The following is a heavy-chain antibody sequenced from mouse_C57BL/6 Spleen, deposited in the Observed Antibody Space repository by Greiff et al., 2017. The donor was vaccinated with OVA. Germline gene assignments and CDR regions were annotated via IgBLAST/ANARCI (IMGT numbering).Heavy chain of an antibody. D-gene: IGHD1-1*01. CDR3: ARRRIITTVVDRYFDV. CDR2: ILPGSGST. J-gene: IGHJ1*03. V-gene: IGHV1-9*01. Sequence: QVQLKQSGAELMKPGASVKLSCKATGYTFTGYWIEWVKQRPGHGLEWIGEILPGSGSTNYNEKFKGKATFTADTSSNTAYMQLSSLTTEDSAIYYSARRRIITTVVDRYFDVWGTGTTGTVSS. CDR1: GYTFTGYW.